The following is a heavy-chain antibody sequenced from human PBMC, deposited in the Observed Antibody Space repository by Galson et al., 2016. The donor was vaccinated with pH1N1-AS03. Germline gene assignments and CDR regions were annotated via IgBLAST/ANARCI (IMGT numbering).Heavy chain of an antibody. J-gene: IGHJ6*02. D-gene: IGHD2/OR15-2a*01. CDR1: GYIFTGFY. Sequence: SVKVSCKASGYIFTGFYVHWVRQAPGQGLEWMGWINPNNGVTNYAQKFQAWVTMTGDTSISTAYLELYGLKSDDTAVYYCARDPRGPCSSATCATTYYFCMDVGGQGTTVIVSS. CDR3: ARDPRGPCSSATCATTYYFCMDV. CDR2: INPNNGVT. V-gene: IGHV1-2*04.